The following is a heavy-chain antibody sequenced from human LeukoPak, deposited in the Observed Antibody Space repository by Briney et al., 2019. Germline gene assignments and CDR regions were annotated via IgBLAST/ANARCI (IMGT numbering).Heavy chain of an antibody. J-gene: IGHJ4*02. CDR2: ISSSSSYI. D-gene: IGHD6-6*01. CDR3: ARDPGSIAAH. V-gene: IGHV3-21*01. CDR1: VFTFSSYS. Sequence: GGSLRLSCAASVFTFSSYSMNWVRQAPGKGLEWVSSISSSSSYIYYADSVKGRFTISRDNAKNSLYLQMNSLRAEDAAVYYCARDPGSIAAHWGQGTLVTVSS.